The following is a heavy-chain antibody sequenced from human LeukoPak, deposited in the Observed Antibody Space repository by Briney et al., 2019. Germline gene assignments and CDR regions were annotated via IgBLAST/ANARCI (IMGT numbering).Heavy chain of an antibody. CDR3: ARGSGKFYMDV. CDR1: GGSISSYY. J-gene: IGHJ6*03. V-gene: IGHV4-59*01. CDR2: IYYSGST. Sequence: SETLSLTCTVSGGSISSYYWSWIRQPPGKGLEWIGYIYYSGSTNYNPSLKSRVTISVDTSKNQFSLKLSSVTAADTAVYYCARGSGKFYMDVWGKGTTVTVSS. D-gene: IGHD3-10*01.